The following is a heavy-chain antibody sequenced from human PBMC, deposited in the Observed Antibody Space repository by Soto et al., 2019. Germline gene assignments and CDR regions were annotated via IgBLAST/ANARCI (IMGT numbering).Heavy chain of an antibody. CDR1: GFTFSSYA. CDR2: ISGSGGST. V-gene: IGHV3-23*01. CDR3: AKQKEGDPEEEDY. J-gene: IGHJ4*02. Sequence: EVQLLESGGGLVQPGGSLRLSCAASGFTFSSYAMSWVRQARGKGLEWVSAISGSGGSTYYADSVKGRFTISRDNSKNTLYLQMNSLRAEDTAVYYCAKQKEGDPEEEDYWGQGTLVTVSS. D-gene: IGHD1-26*01.